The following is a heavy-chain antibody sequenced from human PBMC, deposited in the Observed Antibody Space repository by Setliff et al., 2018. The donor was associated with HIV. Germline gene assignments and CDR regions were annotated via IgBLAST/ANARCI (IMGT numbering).Heavy chain of an antibody. J-gene: IGHJ6*02. D-gene: IGHD6-13*01. V-gene: IGHV3-15*01. CDR1: GFTFSSYS. CDR2: IKSKTDGGTT. Sequence: LRLSCAASGFTFSSYSMNWVRQAPGKGLEWVGRIKSKTDGGTTDYADSVEGRFTISRDNSKNTLFLQMNSLRPEDTAVYYCARDCRVGWVFTYGMDVWGQGTLVTVSS. CDR3: ARDCRVGWVFTYGMDV.